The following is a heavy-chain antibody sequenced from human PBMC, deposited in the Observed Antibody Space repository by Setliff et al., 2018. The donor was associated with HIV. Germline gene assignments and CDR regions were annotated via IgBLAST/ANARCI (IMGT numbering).Heavy chain of an antibody. V-gene: IGHV4-4*08. CDR3: ARGARLLAGYSDRWDYYYMAV. J-gene: IGHJ6*03. CDR2: IYTSGST. Sequence: LSLTCTVSGGSISSYSWSWIRQPPGKGLEWIGYIYTSGSTNYNPSLKSRVTISVDTSKNQFSLKVNSVTAADTAVYYCARGARLLAGYSDRWDYYYMAVWGKGTTVTVSS. D-gene: IGHD6-13*01. CDR1: GGSISSYS.